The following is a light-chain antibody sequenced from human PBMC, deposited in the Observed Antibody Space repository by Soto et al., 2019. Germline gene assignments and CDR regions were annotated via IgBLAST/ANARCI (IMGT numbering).Light chain of an antibody. J-gene: IGLJ1*01. Sequence: QYALTQPASVSGSPGQSITIFCTGTSSDVGAYNYVSWHQHHPGKAPRVLIYDVSNRPSGVSSRFSGSKSGNTASLTISGLQAEDEAEYYCNSFTSTSTFVFGGGTKVTVL. CDR3: NSFTSTSTFV. CDR2: DVS. CDR1: SSDVGAYNY. V-gene: IGLV2-14*03.